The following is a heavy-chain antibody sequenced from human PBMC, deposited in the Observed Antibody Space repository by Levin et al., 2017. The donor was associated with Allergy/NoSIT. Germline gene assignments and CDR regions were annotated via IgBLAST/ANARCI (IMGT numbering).Heavy chain of an antibody. Sequence: GESLKISCQASGYTFTSYYMHWVRQAPGQGLEWMGIINPSGGSTSYAQKFQGRVTMTRDTSTSTVYMELSSLRSEDTAVYYCARDLALQLWTGRDLGGVDYWGQGTLVTVSS. V-gene: IGHV1-46*01. CDR1: GYTFTSYY. J-gene: IGHJ4*02. D-gene: IGHD5-18*01. CDR3: ARDLALQLWTGRDLGGVDY. CDR2: INPSGGST.